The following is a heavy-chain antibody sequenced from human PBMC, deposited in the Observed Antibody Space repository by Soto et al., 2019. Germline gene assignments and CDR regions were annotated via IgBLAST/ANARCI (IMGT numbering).Heavy chain of an antibody. Sequence: QVQLVQSGAEVKKPGSSVKVSCKASGGTFSSYAISWVRQAPGQGLEWMGGIIPIFGTANYAQKFQGRVTITADESTSTAYMELSSLRSEDTAVYYCATEGVTYYYDSSGYSTPFDYWGQGTLVTVSS. J-gene: IGHJ4*02. V-gene: IGHV1-69*01. CDR3: ATEGVTYYYDSSGYSTPFDY. CDR1: GGTFSSYA. D-gene: IGHD3-22*01. CDR2: IIPIFGTA.